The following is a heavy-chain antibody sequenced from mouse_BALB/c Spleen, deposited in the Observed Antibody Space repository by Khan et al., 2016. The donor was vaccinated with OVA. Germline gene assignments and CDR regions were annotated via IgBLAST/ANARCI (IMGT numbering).Heavy chain of an antibody. D-gene: IGHD1-1*01. J-gene: IGHJ2*01. Sequence: VQLKESGPGLVKPSQSLSLICTVTGYSITSDYAWNWIRQFPGYKLEWMGFISYGGNTNYNPSLKSRISITRDTSKNQFFLHLNSVTTEDTATYYCARVYGGDFDYWGQGTTLTVSS. CDR3: ARVYGGDFDY. CDR2: ISYGGNT. V-gene: IGHV3-2*02. CDR1: GYSITSDYA.